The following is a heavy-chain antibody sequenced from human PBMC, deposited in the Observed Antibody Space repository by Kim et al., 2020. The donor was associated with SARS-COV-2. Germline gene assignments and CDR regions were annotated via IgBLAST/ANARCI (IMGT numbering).Heavy chain of an antibody. CDR3: ARDRGRFYARSTFDL. V-gene: IGHV3-11*01. D-gene: IGHD2-2*01. CDR2: IRGDAETI. Sequence: GGSLRLSCLASGFTFSDYYMTWIRQAPGKGLQWISYIRGDAETIHYADSVEGRFTISRNNAKNALYLQMNSLRAEDTAVYYCARDRGRFYARSTFDLGGQGTVVTVSS. CDR1: GFTFSDYY. J-gene: IGHJ4*02.